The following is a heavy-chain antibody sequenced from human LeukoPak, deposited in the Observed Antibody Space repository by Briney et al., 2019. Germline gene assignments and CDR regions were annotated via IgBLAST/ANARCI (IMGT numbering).Heavy chain of an antibody. D-gene: IGHD3-9*01. V-gene: IGHV4-61*01. J-gene: IGHJ5*02. CDR3: ARGDDILTGYTQFDP. CDR2: IYYSGST. CDR1: GGSVSSGSYY. Sequence: SETLSLTCTVSGGSVSSGSYYWSWIRQPPGKGLEWIGYIYYSGSTNYNPSLKSRVTISVDTSKNQFSPKLSSVTAADTAVYYCARGDDILTGYTQFDPWGQGTLVTVSS.